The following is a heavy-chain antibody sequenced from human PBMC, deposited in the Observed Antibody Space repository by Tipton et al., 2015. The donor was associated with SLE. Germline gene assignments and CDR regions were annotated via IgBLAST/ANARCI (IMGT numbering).Heavy chain of an antibody. CDR3: ARGRTTGRLDY. V-gene: IGHV4-39*07. D-gene: IGHD1-1*01. J-gene: IGHJ4*02. Sequence: TLSLTCTVSGGSISSGSYYWSWIRQPAGKGLECIGSIAHSGNTYYNSSLRSRVTISVDTSKNQFSLKLSSVTAADTAVYYCARGRTTGRLDYWGQGTLVTVSS. CDR1: GGSISSGSYY. CDR2: IAHSGNT.